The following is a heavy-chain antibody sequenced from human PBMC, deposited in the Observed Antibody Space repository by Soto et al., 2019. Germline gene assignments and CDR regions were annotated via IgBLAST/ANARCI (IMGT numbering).Heavy chain of an antibody. V-gene: IGHV4-38-2*02. CDR1: GYSISSGYY. CDR2: IYHSGIT. CDR3: ARDSRYNWRENWFDP. D-gene: IGHD1-20*01. J-gene: IGHJ5*02. Sequence: PSETLSLTCAVSGYSISSGYYWGWIRQPPVKGLEWIGSIYHSGITYYNPSLRSRVTISVDTSKNQFSLKLSSVTAADTAVYYCARDSRYNWRENWFDPWGQGTLVT.